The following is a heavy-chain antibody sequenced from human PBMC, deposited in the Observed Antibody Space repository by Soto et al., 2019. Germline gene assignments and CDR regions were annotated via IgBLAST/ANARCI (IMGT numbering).Heavy chain of an antibody. V-gene: IGHV1-3*01. J-gene: IGHJ4*02. CDR2: INAGNGNT. CDR3: ARDRHIVVVTAPGY. D-gene: IGHD2-21*02. CDR1: GYTFTSYA. Sequence: QVQLVQSGAEVKKPGASVKVSCKASGYTFTSYAMHWVRQAPGQRLEWMGWINAGNGNTKYSQKFQGRVTITRDTSASTAYKELSSLRSEDTAVYYCARDRHIVVVTAPGYWGQGTLVTVSS.